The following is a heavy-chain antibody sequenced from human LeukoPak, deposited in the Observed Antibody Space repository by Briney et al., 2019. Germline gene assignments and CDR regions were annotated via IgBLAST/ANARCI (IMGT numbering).Heavy chain of an antibody. J-gene: IGHJ4*02. V-gene: IGHV4-34*01. CDR3: ARVKKWSLVTFDY. CDR1: GGSFSGYY. D-gene: IGHD2-15*01. CDR2: INHSGST. Sequence: SETLSLTCAVYGGSFSGYYWSWIRQPPGKGLEWIGEINHSGSTNYNPSLKSRVTISVDTSKNQFSLKLSSVTAADTAVYYCARVKKWSLVTFDYWAREPWSPSPQ.